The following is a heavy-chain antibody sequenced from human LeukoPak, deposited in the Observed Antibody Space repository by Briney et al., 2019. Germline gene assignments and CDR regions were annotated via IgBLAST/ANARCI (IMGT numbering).Heavy chain of an antibody. CDR2: IRQDGSKE. J-gene: IGHJ4*02. V-gene: IGHV3-7*01. Sequence: QPGGSLRLSCAASGFTFSNYWMSWVRQAPGKGLEWVATIRQDGSKEYYVDSVKGRFTISRDNAKNSLYLQMNSLRAEDTAVYYCARVHYDFWSGYLYYFDYWGQGTLVTVSS. CDR3: ARVHYDFWSGYLYYFDY. CDR1: GFTFSNYW. D-gene: IGHD3-3*01.